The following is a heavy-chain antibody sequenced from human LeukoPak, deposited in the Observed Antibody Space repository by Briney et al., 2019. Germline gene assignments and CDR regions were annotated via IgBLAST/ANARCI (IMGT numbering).Heavy chain of an antibody. J-gene: IGHJ3*02. Sequence: ASVKVSCKASGYTFTSYGISWVRQAPGQGLEWMGWISAYNGNTNYAQKLQGRVTMTTDTSTSTAYMELRSLRSDDTAVYYCARVTPMITFGGVIVKGAFDIWGQGTMVTVSS. CDR3: ARVTPMITFGGVIVKGAFDI. V-gene: IGHV1-18*01. CDR1: GYTFTSYG. CDR2: ISAYNGNT. D-gene: IGHD3-16*02.